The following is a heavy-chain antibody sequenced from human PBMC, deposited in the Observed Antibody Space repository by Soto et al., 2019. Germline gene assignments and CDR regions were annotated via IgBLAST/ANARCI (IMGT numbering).Heavy chain of an antibody. CDR2: INPDNANT. CDR1: GYTFISRA. J-gene: IGHJ4*02. CDR3: ARDPGSGHYFDY. V-gene: IGHV1-3*01. Sequence: QVQLVQSGAEVKKPGASVKISCEASGYTFISRALHWVRQAPGQRLEWMGWINPDNANTKCSQNFQGRVTFTRDTSATTAYMELSSLRSEDTAVYFCARDPGSGHYFDYWGQGTLVTVSS. D-gene: IGHD2-15*01.